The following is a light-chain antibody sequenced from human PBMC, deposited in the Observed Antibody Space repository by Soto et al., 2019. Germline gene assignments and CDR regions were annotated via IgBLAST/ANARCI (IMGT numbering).Light chain of an antibody. CDR1: QSVNSR. Sequence: EIVLTQSPGTLSLSPGERATLSCRASQSVNSRLAWYQHKPGQAPRLLISGASSRATGIPDRFSGSGSATDFTLTISRLEPEDFARYYCQHYGRSPITFGQGTRLEIK. CDR2: GAS. V-gene: IGKV3-20*01. J-gene: IGKJ5*01. CDR3: QHYGRSPIT.